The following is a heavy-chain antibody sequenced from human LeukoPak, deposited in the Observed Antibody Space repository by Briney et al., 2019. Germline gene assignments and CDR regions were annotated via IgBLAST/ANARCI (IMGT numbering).Heavy chain of an antibody. CDR3: ASTGIAAAGSDY. D-gene: IGHD6-13*01. Sequence: SETLSLTCTVSGGSISSGSYYWSWIRQPAGKGLEWIERIYTSGSTNYNPSLKSRVTISLDTSKNQFSLKLSSVAAADTAVYYCASTGIAAAGSDYWGQGTLVTVSS. CDR1: GGSISSGSYY. V-gene: IGHV4-61*02. J-gene: IGHJ4*02. CDR2: IYTSGST.